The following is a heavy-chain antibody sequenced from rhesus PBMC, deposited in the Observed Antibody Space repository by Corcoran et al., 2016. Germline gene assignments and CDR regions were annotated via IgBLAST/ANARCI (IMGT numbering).Heavy chain of an antibody. CDR3: ASPPINYYDSGYYWYFDI. CDR2: ISGSSGST. J-gene: IGHJ2*01. V-gene: IGHV4-65*01. CDR1: GGSIRSSNW. Sequence: QVQLQESGPGLVKPSETLSLTCAVSGGSIRSSNWWSWIRQPPGNGLEWIGYISGSSGSTYYNPSLKGRVTISTDTSKNQFSLKLSSVTAADTAVYYCASPPINYYDSGYYWYFDIWGPGTPITISS. D-gene: IGHD3-28*01.